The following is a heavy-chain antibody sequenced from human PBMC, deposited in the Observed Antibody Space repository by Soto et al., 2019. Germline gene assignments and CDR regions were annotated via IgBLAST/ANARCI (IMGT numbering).Heavy chain of an antibody. J-gene: IGHJ4*02. CDR2: ISGSGAIP. CDR3: GVGRTPYYFDY. D-gene: IGHD1-26*01. Sequence: PGGSLRLSCAASGFTVTNSAMNWVRQVPGKGLEWVSSISGSGAIPHYADSVKGRFSIFRDESNNTLYLQMNSLRAEDTAVYSCGVGRTPYYFDYWGQGALVTVSS. V-gene: IGHV3-23*01. CDR1: GFTVTNSA.